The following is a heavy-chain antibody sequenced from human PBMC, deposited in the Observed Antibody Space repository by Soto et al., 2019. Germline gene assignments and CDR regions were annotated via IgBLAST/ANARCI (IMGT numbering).Heavy chain of an antibody. V-gene: IGHV5-10-1*01. CDR1: GFSFSSYW. CDR3: TRTDTSGYPTDH. CDR2: IGPSASYS. J-gene: IGHJ4*02. D-gene: IGHD3-22*01. Sequence: GESLKISCQGFGFSFSSYWINWVRQVPGRGLEWVGTIGPSASYSDYSPSFQGHVTISGDTSTNTAYLQWSTLKASDAAVYYCTRTDTSGYPTDHWGQGTLVTVSS.